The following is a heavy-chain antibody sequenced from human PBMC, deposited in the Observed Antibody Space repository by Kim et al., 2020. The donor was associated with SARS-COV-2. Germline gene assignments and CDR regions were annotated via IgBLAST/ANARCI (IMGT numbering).Heavy chain of an antibody. CDR1: GGTFSSYA. D-gene: IGHD2-2*01. J-gene: IGHJ6*03. V-gene: IGHV1-69*04. CDR3: ARVAPKIYCSSTSCREFHYYNYMDV. Sequence: SVKVSCKASGGTFSSYAISWVRQAPGQGLEWMGRIIPILGIANYAQKFQGRVTITADKSTSTAYMELSSLRSEDTAVYYCARVAPKIYCSSTSCREFHYYNYMDVWGKGTTVTVSS. CDR2: IIPILGIA.